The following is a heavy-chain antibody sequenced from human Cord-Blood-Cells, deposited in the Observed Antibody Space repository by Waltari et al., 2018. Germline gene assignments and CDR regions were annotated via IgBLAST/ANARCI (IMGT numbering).Heavy chain of an antibody. CDR2: ISAYNGNT. J-gene: IGHJ2*01. Sequence: QVQLVQSGAEVKKPRLSGKVSCKAFGSTFTSYGLSWVRQAPGHGREWMGWISAYNGNTNYAQKLQGRVTMTTDTSTSTAYMELRSLRSDDTAVYYCARRVGYCSSTSCYHWYFDLWGRGTLVTVSS. D-gene: IGHD2-2*01. CDR3: ARRVGYCSSTSCYHWYFDL. V-gene: IGHV1-18*01. CDR1: GSTFTSYG.